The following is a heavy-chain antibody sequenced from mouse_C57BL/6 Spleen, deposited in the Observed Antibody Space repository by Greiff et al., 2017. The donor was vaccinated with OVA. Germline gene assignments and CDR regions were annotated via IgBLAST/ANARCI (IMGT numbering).Heavy chain of an antibody. CDR2: ISGGGGNT. CDR1: GFTFSSYT. V-gene: IGHV5-9*01. Sequence: DVKLVESGGGLVKPGGSLKLSCAASGFTFSSYTMSWVRQTPEKRLEWVATISGGGGNTYYPDSVKGRFTISRDNAKNTLYLQMSSLRSEDTALYYCARHDGYYVYWGQGTTLTVSS. CDR3: ARHDGYYVY. J-gene: IGHJ2*01. D-gene: IGHD2-3*01.